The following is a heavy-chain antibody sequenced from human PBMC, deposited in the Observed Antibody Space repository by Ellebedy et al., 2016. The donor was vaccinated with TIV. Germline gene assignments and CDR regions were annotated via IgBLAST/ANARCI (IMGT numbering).Heavy chain of an antibody. J-gene: IGHJ4*02. CDR1: GDSVSRNSAM. V-gene: IGHV6-1*01. CDR2: IYYRSTWYT. Sequence: QTLSLTCAISGDSVSRNSAMWNWIRQSPSRGLEWLGRIYYRSTWYTDYAVSVKSRMTINADTSKNQFSLHLNSVTPEDTAVYYCSRVPSGSGWPYFDDWGQGSLVTVSS. CDR3: SRVPSGSGWPYFDD. D-gene: IGHD6-19*01.